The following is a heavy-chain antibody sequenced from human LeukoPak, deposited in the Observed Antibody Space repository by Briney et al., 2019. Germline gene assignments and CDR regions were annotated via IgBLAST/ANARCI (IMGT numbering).Heavy chain of an antibody. J-gene: IGHJ6*02. CDR1: GFTFSSYA. V-gene: IGHV3-23*01. CDR2: ISGSGGST. D-gene: IGHD6-13*01. Sequence: PGGSLRLSCAASGFTFSSYAMNWVRQAPGKGLEWVSAISGSGGSTYYADSVKGRFTISRDDAKNSLYLQMNSLRAEDTALYYCVKDRSSTWTGYYGMDVWGQGTTVIVSS. CDR3: VKDRSSTWTGYYGMDV.